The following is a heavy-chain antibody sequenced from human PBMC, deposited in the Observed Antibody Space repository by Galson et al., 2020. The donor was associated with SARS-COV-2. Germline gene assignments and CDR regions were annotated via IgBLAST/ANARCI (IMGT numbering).Heavy chain of an antibody. CDR1: GGPISSYY. CDR3: ARAEAYYYESRDYYGPKAFDI. Sequence: SETLSLTCTVSGGPISSYYWSWIRQPPGKGLDWIGNIYYSGSTKYNPSLKSRVTISVDTFKNQFSLKLSSVTAADTAVYYCARAEAYYYESRDYYGPKAFDIWGQGTMVTVSS. D-gene: IGHD3-22*01. V-gene: IGHV4-59*01. CDR2: IYYSGST. J-gene: IGHJ3*02.